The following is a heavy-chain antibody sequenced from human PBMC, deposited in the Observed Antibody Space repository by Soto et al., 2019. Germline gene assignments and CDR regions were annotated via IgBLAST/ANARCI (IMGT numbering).Heavy chain of an antibody. Sequence: ASVKVSCKTSGYTCTSHGISWVRWAPGRGLGWMGWISAYNGDTKYAQRVQDRVSMTTDTSTATAYIELRRPRFDDTAISFCARTHWQPEFSEGFDFWVQGTRVTVSP. CDR1: GYTCTSHG. J-gene: IGHJ4*02. V-gene: IGHV1-18*04. CDR3: ARTHWQPEFSEGFDF. CDR2: ISAYNGDT. D-gene: IGHD1-1*01.